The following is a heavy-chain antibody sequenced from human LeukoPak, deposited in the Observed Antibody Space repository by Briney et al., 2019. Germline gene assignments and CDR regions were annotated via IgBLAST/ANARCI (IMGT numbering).Heavy chain of an antibody. D-gene: IGHD6-19*01. CDR1: GFTFSSYG. J-gene: IGHJ4*02. CDR3: AKNGYSSGWYSDY. Sequence: GGSLRLSCAASGFTFSSYGMHWVRQAPGKGLEWVAVISYDGSNKYYADSVKGRFTISGDNSKNTLYLQMNSLRAEDTAVYYCAKNGYSSGWYSDYWGQGTLVTVSS. CDR2: ISYDGSNK. V-gene: IGHV3-30*18.